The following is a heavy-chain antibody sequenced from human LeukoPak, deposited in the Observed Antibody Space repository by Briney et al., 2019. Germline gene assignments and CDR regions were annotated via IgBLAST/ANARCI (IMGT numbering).Heavy chain of an antibody. D-gene: IGHD2-2*01. J-gene: IGHJ6*02. Sequence: SVTVSYKASGGTFSSYAISWVRQAPGQGLGWMGGIIPIFGTANYAQKFQGRVTITADESTSTAYMELSSLRSEDTAVYYCARDRGSVSSYYGMDVWGQGTTVTVSS. V-gene: IGHV1-69*13. CDR1: GGTFSSYA. CDR3: ARDRGSVSSYYGMDV. CDR2: IIPIFGTA.